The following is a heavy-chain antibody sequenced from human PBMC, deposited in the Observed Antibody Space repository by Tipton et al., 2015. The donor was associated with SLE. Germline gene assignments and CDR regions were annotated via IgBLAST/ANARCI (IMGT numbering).Heavy chain of an antibody. J-gene: IGHJ2*01. CDR2: TTHSGKT. CDR1: GFSFSNAW. CDR3: TRDRRGWYFDL. V-gene: IGHV4-34*01. D-gene: IGHD1-14*01. Sequence: LRLSCTASGFSFSNAWMSWIRRPPGKGLEWIGETTHSGKTNYNPSLKSRVTISADTSKNQFSLKLTSVTVADTAVYYCTRDRRGWYFDLWGRGTLVTVSS.